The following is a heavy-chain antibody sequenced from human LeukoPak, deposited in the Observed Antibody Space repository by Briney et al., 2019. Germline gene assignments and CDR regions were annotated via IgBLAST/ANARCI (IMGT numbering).Heavy chain of an antibody. CDR2: IGTAGDT. CDR1: GFTFSSYD. Sequence: GGSLRLSCAASGFTFSSYDMHWVRQATGKGLEWVSAIGTAGDTYYPGSVKGRFTISRENAKNSLYLQMNSLRAGDTAVYYCARGSSWGGVDYWGQGTLVTVSS. CDR3: ARGSSWGGVDY. D-gene: IGHD3-16*01. J-gene: IGHJ4*02. V-gene: IGHV3-13*01.